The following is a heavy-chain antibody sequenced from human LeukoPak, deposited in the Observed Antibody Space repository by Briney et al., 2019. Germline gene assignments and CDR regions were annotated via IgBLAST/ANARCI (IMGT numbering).Heavy chain of an antibody. CDR1: GFTFSSYA. V-gene: IGHV3-23*01. D-gene: IGHD6-6*01. CDR3: AKETSSSFDY. CDR2: ISNSGGST. J-gene: IGHJ4*02. Sequence: GGSLRLSCAASGFTFSSYAMNWVRRAPGKGLEWFSGISNSGGSTYYADSEKGRFTISRDNSKNTLYLQMNSLRAEDTAVYYCAKETSSSFDYWGQGTLVTVSS.